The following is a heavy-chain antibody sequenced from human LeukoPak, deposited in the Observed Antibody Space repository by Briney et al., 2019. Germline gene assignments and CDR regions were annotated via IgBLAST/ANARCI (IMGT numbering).Heavy chain of an antibody. Sequence: QPGRSLRLSCAASGFTFSSYGMHWVRQAPGKGLEWVAVITYDGSNKYYADSVKGRFTISRDNSKNTLYMQMISLRVEDTGVYDWAIPRSVGTGYRGYFDYWGQGTLVTVSS. D-gene: IGHD1-1*01. CDR3: AIPRSVGTGYRGYFDY. CDR1: GFTFSSYG. V-gene: IGHV3-30*03. J-gene: IGHJ4*02. CDR2: ITYDGSNK.